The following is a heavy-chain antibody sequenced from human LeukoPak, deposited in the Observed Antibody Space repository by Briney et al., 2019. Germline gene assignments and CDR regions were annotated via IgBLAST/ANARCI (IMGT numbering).Heavy chain of an antibody. CDR2: IRSKANSYAT. D-gene: IGHD2/OR15-2a*01. J-gene: IGHJ3*01. Sequence: PGGSLRLSCAASGFTFSGSAMHWVRQASGKGLEWVGRIRSKANSYATAYAASVKGRFTISRDDSKNTAYLQMNSLKTEDTAVYYCTRHVYDPDAFDVWGQGTMVTVSS. CDR1: GFTFSGSA. CDR3: TRHVYDPDAFDV. V-gene: IGHV3-73*01.